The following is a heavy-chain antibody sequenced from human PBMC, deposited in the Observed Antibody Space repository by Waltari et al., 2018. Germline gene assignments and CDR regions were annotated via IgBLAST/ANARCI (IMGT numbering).Heavy chain of an antibody. CDR1: GYSFTNY. CDR2: INPNSGGT. Sequence: QVQLVQSGAEVKKPGASVKVSCKASGYSFTNYMHWVRQAPGQGLEWMGWINPNSGGTQYAQRFQGRVTMTSDTAITTVFMELSGLRDDDTAVYYCARVWFHSGLDYWGQGTLVTFSS. V-gene: IGHV1-2*02. D-gene: IGHD6-19*01. CDR3: ARVWFHSGLDY. J-gene: IGHJ4*02.